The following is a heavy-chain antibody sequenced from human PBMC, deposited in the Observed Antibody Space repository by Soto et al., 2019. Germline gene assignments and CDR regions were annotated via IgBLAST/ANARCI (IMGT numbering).Heavy chain of an antibody. CDR1: GFTVSSNY. V-gene: IGHV3-66*01. J-gene: IGHJ4*02. D-gene: IGHD2-15*01. CDR2: IYSGGST. Sequence: PGGSLRLSCAASGFTVSSNYMSWVRQAPGKGLGWVSVIYSGGSTYYADSVKGRFIISRDDSKNTLFLQMNSLRAEDTAVYYCATAKLLLPWLFDYWGQGTLVTVSS. CDR3: ATAKLLLPWLFDY.